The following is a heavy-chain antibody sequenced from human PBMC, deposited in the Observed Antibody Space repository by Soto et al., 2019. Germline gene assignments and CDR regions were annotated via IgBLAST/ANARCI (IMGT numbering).Heavy chain of an antibody. CDR2: IYYSGGT. CDR3: AGQLWFGDQKIDY. J-gene: IGHJ4*02. D-gene: IGHD3-10*01. CDR1: GGSISSGGYY. V-gene: IGHV4-31*03. Sequence: TSETLSLTCTVSGGSISSGGYYWSWIRQHPGKGLEWIGYIYYSGGTYYNPSLKSRVTISVDTSKNQFSLKLSSVTAADTAVYYCAGQLWFGDQKIDYWGQGTLVTVSS.